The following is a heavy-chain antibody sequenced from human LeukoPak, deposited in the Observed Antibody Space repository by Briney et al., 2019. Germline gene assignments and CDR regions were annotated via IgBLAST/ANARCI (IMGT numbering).Heavy chain of an antibody. CDR3: ASGGGHQKYGTSDY. D-gene: IGHD2-15*01. J-gene: IGHJ4*02. V-gene: IGHV1-2*06. CDR1: GYTFNGYY. Sequence: GASVKVSCKASGYTFNGYYMHWVRQAPGQGLEWMGRINPNSGGTNYAQKFQGRVTMTRDTSISTAYVELSRLRSDDTAVYYCASGGGHQKYGTSDYWGQGTLVTVSS. CDR2: INPNSGGT.